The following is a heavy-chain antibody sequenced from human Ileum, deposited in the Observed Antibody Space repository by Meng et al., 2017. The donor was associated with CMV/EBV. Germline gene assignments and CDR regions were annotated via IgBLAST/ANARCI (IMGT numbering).Heavy chain of an antibody. J-gene: IGHJ2*01. D-gene: IGHD6-13*01. CDR3: ARENGYEWYFDF. V-gene: IGHV6-1*01. Sequence: QLQPVGPGLVNPSPTPSLTCAISGDSVSSIGAIWNWIRQPPSRGLEWLGKKYYRSKWYNDYAPSVKSRITVKPDTSKNQFSLQLNSVTPEDTAVYYCARENGYEWYFDFWGRGTLVTVSS. CDR2: KYYRSKWYN. CDR1: GDSVSSIGAI.